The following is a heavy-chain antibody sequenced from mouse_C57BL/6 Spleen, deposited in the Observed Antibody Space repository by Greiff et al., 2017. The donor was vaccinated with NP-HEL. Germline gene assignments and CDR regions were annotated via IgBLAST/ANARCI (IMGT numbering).Heavy chain of an antibody. Sequence: EVKLQESGGGLVQPGGSLSLSCAASGFTFTDYYMSWVRQPPGKALEWLGFIRNKANGYTTEYSASVKGRFTISRDNSQSILYLQMNALRAEDSATYYCARLGGSSLDYWGKGTSVTVSS. V-gene: IGHV7-3*01. CDR2: IRNKANGYTT. CDR3: ARLGGSSLDY. J-gene: IGHJ4*01. CDR1: GFTFTDYY. D-gene: IGHD1-3*01.